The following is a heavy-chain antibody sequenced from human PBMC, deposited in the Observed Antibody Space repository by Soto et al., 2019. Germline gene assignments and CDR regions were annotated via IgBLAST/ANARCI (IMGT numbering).Heavy chain of an antibody. CDR3: VRDSSYYGSGRGVLDY. V-gene: IGHV3-66*01. J-gene: IGHJ4*02. CDR1: GFTVGTDS. CDR2: IYKDGST. D-gene: IGHD3-10*01. Sequence: VQLVESGGGLVQPGGSLRLSCAVSGFTVGTDSMSWVSQAPGKGLEWVSGIYKDGSTYHADSVKGRFSTSRDSSKNTLYLQMDNLGAQDTAVYHCVRDSSYYGSGRGVLDYWGQGTLVTVSS.